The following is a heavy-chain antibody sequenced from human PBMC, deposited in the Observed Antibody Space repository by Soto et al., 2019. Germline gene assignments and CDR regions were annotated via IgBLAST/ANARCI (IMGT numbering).Heavy chain of an antibody. CDR1: GFTFSSYS. D-gene: IGHD2-15*01. V-gene: IGHV3-48*02. CDR2: ISITITTI. J-gene: IGHJ4*02. Sequence: EVQLVESGGGLVQPGGSLTLSCAASGFTFSSYSMNWVRQAPGKGLEWVSYISITITTIYYADSVKGRFTISRDNAKNSLYLQMNSLRDEDTAVYYCARRVAATRYFDYWGQGTLVTASS. CDR3: ARRVAATRYFDY.